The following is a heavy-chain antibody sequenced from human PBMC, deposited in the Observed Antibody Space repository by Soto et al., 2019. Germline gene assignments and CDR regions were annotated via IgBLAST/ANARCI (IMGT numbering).Heavy chain of an antibody. D-gene: IGHD5-18*01. CDR3: ARRAAGGYSYGGRNGGVAS. Sequence: XDTLSLTCAGYGLSFRVYDWSWIRQPPGRGLEWIGEINHSGSTNYNPSLKSRVTISVDTSKNQFSLKLSSVTAADTAVYYCARRAAGGYSYGGRNGGVASWGQGNLVTVSS. V-gene: IGHV4-34*01. CDR1: GLSFRVYD. CDR2: INHSGST. J-gene: IGHJ4*02.